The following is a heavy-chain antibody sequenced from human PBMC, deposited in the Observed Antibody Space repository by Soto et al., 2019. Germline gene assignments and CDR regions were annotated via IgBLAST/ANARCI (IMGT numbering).Heavy chain of an antibody. CDR2: IRSKSDGGTT. J-gene: IGHJ4*02. Sequence: LRLSCAASDFTLSNVWMSWVRQAPEKGLEWIGRIRSKSDGGTTDYAAPVKGRFTISRDDSKNTLYLQINSLKTEDTAVYYCTTTRDPNDYWGQGTLVTVSS. CDR1: DFTLSNVW. CDR3: TTTRDPNDY. V-gene: IGHV3-15*01.